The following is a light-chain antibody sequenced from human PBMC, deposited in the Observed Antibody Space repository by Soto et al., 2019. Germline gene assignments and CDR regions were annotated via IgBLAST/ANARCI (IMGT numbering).Light chain of an antibody. J-gene: IGKJ1*01. CDR3: QQYGSSGT. CDR2: GAS. CDR1: QSRGSNF. V-gene: IGKV3-20*01. Sequence: EIVLTQSPGTLSLSPGERATLSCKTSQSRGSNFLAWYQQKPGQAPRLLIYGASNRATGIPDRFSSSGSGTDFTLTISRLEPEDFAVYYCQQYGSSGTFGQGTKVDIK.